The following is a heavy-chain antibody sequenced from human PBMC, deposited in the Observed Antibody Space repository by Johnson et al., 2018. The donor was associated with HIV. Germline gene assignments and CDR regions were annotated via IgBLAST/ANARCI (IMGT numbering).Heavy chain of an antibody. V-gene: IGHV3-30*02. CDR2: IRYDGSNK. Sequence: QMLLVESGGGVVQPGKSLRLSCAASGFTFSSSAMHWVRQAPGQGLQWVALIRYDGSNKYYADSVKGRFTISRDNSKNTLYLQMNSLRAEDTAVYYCAKVYSSSVPAPGIWGQGTMVTVSS. J-gene: IGHJ3*02. CDR1: GFTFSSSA. CDR3: AKVYSSSVPAPGI. D-gene: IGHD6-6*01.